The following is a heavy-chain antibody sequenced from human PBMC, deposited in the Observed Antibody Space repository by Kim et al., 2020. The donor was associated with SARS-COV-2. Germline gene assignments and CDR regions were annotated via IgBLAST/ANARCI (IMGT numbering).Heavy chain of an antibody. Sequence: SETLSLTCTVSGGSISSYYWSWIRQPPGKGLEWIGYIYYSGSTNYNPSLKSRVTISVDTSKNQFSLKLSSVTAADTAVYYCARRRGRGSGYGYYYYYMGVWGKGTTVTVSS. CDR2: IYYSGST. V-gene: IGHV4-59*08. CDR1: GGSISSYY. CDR3: ARRRGRGSGYGYYYYYMGV. D-gene: IGHD3-22*01. J-gene: IGHJ6*03.